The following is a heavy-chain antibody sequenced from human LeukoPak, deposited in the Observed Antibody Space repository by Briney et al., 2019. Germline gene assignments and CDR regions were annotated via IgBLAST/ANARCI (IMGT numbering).Heavy chain of an antibody. D-gene: IGHD6-13*01. CDR1: GCNCGSFW. J-gene: IGHJ4*02. CDR2: ISDDGRAK. Sequence: LRVYSSAPGCNCGSFWMGWSCQRPAKGLKKVADISDDGRAKYYLDSVKGRFTISRDNAENSLSLHMDSLGVEDTALYYCARDPGRPAAHTVGHFDFWGRGSLVPVSS. V-gene: IGHV3-7*01. CDR3: ARDPGRPAAHTVGHFDF.